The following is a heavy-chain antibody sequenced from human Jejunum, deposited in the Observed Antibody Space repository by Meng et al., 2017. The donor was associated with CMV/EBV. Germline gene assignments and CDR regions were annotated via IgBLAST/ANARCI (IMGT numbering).Heavy chain of an antibody. CDR1: GESRRSHY. D-gene: IGHD1-1*01. CDR2: VYYSGSA. Sequence: SGESRRSHYWSWIRQPPGKGLEWMGHVYYSGSATYSPSLRSRVSISLDMSKNQFSLKLRSVTAADTAMYFCARGLGHASNNSHDYWGQGTRVTVSS. J-gene: IGHJ4*02. V-gene: IGHV4-59*11. CDR3: ARGLGHASNNSHDY.